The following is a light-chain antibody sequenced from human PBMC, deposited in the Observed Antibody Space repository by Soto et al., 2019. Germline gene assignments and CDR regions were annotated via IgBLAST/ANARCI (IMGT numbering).Light chain of an antibody. CDR3: QQYGSAPLT. V-gene: IGKV3-20*01. J-gene: IGKJ1*01. CDR2: GAS. Sequence: IVLTQSPCTLSLSPGERATLSCRASQSFXSRYLAWYQQKPGQAPRLLXYGASSRATGIPDRCSGSGSATDFTLTISRLEPEDFAAYYCQQYGSAPLTFGQGTKVDIK. CDR1: QSFXSRY.